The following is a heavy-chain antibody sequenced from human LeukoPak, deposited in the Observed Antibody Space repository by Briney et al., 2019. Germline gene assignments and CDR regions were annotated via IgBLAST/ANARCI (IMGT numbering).Heavy chain of an antibody. D-gene: IGHD2-15*01. CDR1: GGSFSGYY. V-gene: IGHV4-59*08. Sequence: SETLSLTCAVYGGSFSGYYWSWIRQPPEKGLEWIGFIYHSGSTNYNPSLKSRVTISVDTSKNQFSLKLNSVTAADTAIYYCARLKTPRSWFDPWGQGTLVIVSS. CDR2: IYHSGST. CDR3: ARLKTPRSWFDP. J-gene: IGHJ5*02.